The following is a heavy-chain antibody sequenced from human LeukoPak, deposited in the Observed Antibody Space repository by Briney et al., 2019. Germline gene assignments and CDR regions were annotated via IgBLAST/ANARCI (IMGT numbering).Heavy chain of an antibody. CDR1: GDSISSSSYY. J-gene: IGHJ4*02. V-gene: IGHV4-61*02. CDR3: ARRRSGYSYGL. CDR2: IYTSGST. D-gene: IGHD5-18*01. Sequence: SETLSLTCTVSGDSISSSSYYWSWIRQPAGKGLEWIGRIYTSGSTNYNPSLKSRVTISVDTSKNQFSLKLSSVTAADTAVYYCARRRSGYSYGLWGQGTLVTVSS.